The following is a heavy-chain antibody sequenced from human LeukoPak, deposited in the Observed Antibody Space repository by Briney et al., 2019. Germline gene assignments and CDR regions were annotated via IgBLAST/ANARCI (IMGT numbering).Heavy chain of an antibody. CDR3: ARHYAHSYGFDAFDI. CDR1: GYSFTSYW. Sequence: GESLKISCKGSGYSFTSYWIGWVRQMPGEGLEWMGIIYPGDSDTRYSPSFQGQVTISADKSISTAYLQWSSLKASDTAMYYCARHYAHSYGFDAFDIWGQGTMVTVSS. CDR2: IYPGDSDT. D-gene: IGHD5-18*01. J-gene: IGHJ3*02. V-gene: IGHV5-51*01.